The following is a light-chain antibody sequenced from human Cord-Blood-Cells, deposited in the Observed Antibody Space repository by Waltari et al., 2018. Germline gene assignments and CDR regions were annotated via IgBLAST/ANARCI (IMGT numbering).Light chain of an antibody. CDR1: NIGSKS. Sequence: SYVLTQPPSVSVAPGKTARITCGGNNIGSKSVHWYQQKPGQAPVLVVYDDSDRPSGIPRRFACSNAETPATLTIGGVEAGDEADYYCQVWDSSSDHVVFGGGTKLTVL. CDR2: DDS. J-gene: IGLJ2*01. CDR3: QVWDSSSDHVV. V-gene: IGLV3-21*03.